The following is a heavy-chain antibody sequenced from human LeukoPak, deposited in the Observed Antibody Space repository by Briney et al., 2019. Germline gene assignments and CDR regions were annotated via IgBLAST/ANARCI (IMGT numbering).Heavy chain of an antibody. Sequence: SETLSLTCNVSGASVSSGSYYWSWIRQPPGKGLEWVGYSYYSGNTYYNPSLKSRVTISMDTSKNQFSLKLNSMTAADTAVYYCATAPYEYIWGTYRTNWFDPWGQGTLVTVSS. CDR2: SYYSGNT. CDR3: ATAPYEYIWGTYRTNWFDP. D-gene: IGHD3-16*02. CDR1: GASVSSGSYY. J-gene: IGHJ5*02. V-gene: IGHV4-30-4*01.